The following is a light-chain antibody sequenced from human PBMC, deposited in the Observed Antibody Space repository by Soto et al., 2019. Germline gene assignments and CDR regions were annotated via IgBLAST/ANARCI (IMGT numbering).Light chain of an antibody. CDR1: QGIRSW. J-gene: IGKJ1*01. CDR3: QQYGTSPRT. V-gene: IGKV1-12*01. CDR2: AAS. Sequence: DIQMTQSPSSVSASVGDRVTITCRASQGIRSWLAWYQQKPGKAPKLLIYAASRLQSGVPSRFSGSGSGTDFTLTISRLESEDFAVYYCQQYGTSPRTFGQGTKVEIK.